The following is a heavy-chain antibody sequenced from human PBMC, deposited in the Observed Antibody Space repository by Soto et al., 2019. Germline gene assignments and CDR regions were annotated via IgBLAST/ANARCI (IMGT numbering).Heavy chain of an antibody. V-gene: IGHV4-31*03. D-gene: IGHD3-16*01. CDR3: TRGAWGYAFDV. CDR1: GDSISSGGYY. CDR2: IRYSEST. Sequence: QVQLQQSGPGLVKPSQTLSLTCTVSGDSISSGGYYWTWIRQHPGKGLEWIGYIRYSESTYYNPSLKSRVIVSLDTSKNQFSLRLSSVTAADTAVYFCTRGAWGYAFDVWGQGTMVTVSS. J-gene: IGHJ3*01.